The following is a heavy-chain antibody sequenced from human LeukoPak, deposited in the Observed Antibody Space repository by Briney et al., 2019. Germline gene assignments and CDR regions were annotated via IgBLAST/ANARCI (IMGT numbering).Heavy chain of an antibody. CDR1: GYSFTSYW. J-gene: IGHJ5*01. CDR2: IDPSGSYI. Sequence: GESLKISCKASGYSFTSYWINWVRQMPGKGLEWMGRIDPSGSYINYSPSFQGLVIISADKSISTAYLQWSSLKASDTAIYYCARQYPFDSWGQGTLVTVSS. D-gene: IGHD2/OR15-2a*01. V-gene: IGHV5-10-1*01. CDR3: ARQYPFDS.